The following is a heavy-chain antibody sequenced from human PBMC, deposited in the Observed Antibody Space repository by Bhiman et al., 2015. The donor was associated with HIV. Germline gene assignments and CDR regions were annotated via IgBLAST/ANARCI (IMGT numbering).Heavy chain of an antibody. D-gene: IGHD6-13*01. V-gene: IGHV3-21*01. J-gene: IGHJ4*02. Sequence: VQLVESGGGLVQPGGSLRLSCAASGFTFSIYSMNWVRQAPGKGLEWVSSISSSSSYIYYADSVKGRFTISRDNAKNSLYLQVNSLRAEDTAVYYCAREFTGYSSSNFDYWGQGTLVTVSS. CDR1: GFTFSIYS. CDR3: AREFTGYSSSNFDY. CDR2: ISSSSSYI.